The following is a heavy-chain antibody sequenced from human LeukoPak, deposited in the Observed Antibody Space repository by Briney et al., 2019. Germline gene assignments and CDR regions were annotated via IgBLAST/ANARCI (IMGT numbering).Heavy chain of an antibody. J-gene: IGHJ3*02. D-gene: IGHD2-15*01. CDR1: GDSISTSSYY. V-gene: IGHV4-39*07. CDR3: ARALGGRFDI. Sequence: SETLSLTCTVSGDSISTSSYYWGWVRQPPGKGLEWIGNIFYSGSTYYSPSLKSRVTRSVDTSKNQFSLKLSSVTAADTAVYYCARALGGRFDIWGQGTMVTVSS. CDR2: IFYSGST.